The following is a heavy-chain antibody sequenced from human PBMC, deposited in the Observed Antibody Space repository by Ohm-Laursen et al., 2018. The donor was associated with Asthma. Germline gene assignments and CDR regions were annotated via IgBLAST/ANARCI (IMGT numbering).Heavy chain of an antibody. CDR2: ISFSADST. D-gene: IGHD1-26*01. CDR3: ARIGPEWELPGREYSLHH. V-gene: IGHV3-23*01. Sequence: SLRLSCTASGFTFSSYYMAWVRQAPGKGLEWVSGISFSADSTYYPDSVKGRFTISRDNSRNTLYLQMNSLRAEDTALYYCARIGPEWELPGREYSLHHWGEGTLVTVSS. J-gene: IGHJ1*01. CDR1: GFTFSSYY.